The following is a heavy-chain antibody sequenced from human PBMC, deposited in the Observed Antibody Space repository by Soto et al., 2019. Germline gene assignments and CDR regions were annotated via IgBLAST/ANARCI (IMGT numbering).Heavy chain of an antibody. CDR3: ARDEGGWQWLVPYY. Sequence: QVQLVESGGGVVQPGRSLRLSCAASGFTFSSYAMHWVRQAPGKGLEWVAVISDDGSNKYYADSVKGRFTISRDNSKNTLYLQMNSLRAEDTAVYYCARDEGGWQWLVPYYWGQGTLVTVSS. V-gene: IGHV3-30-3*01. D-gene: IGHD6-19*01. CDR2: ISDDGSNK. CDR1: GFTFSSYA. J-gene: IGHJ4*02.